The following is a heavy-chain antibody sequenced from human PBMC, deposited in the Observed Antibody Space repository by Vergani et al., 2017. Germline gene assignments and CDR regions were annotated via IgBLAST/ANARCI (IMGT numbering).Heavy chain of an antibody. V-gene: IGHV4-30-4*08. Sequence: QVQLQESGPGLVKPSQTLSLTCTVSGGSISSGDYYWSWIRQPPGKGLEWIGYIYYSGSTYYNPSLKSRVTISVDTSKNQFSLKLSSVTAADTAVYYCAREGRGYRAAAGLYYYYGMDVWGQXP. CDR2: IYYSGST. CDR3: AREGRGYRAAAGLYYYYGMDV. D-gene: IGHD6-13*01. CDR1: GGSISSGDYY. J-gene: IGHJ6*02.